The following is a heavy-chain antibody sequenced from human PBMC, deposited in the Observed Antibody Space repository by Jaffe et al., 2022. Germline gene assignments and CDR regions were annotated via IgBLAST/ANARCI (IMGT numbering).Heavy chain of an antibody. J-gene: IGHJ5*02. V-gene: IGHV4-38-2*01. CDR3: ASCLRDWFDP. Sequence: QVQLQESGPGLVKPSETLSLTCAVSGYSISSGYYWGWIRQPPGKGLEWIGSIYHSGSTYYNPSLKSRVTISVDTSKNQFSLKLSSVTAADTAVYYCASCLRDWFDPWGQGTLVTVSS. CDR1: GYSISSGYY. CDR2: IYHSGST. D-gene: IGHD5-12*01.